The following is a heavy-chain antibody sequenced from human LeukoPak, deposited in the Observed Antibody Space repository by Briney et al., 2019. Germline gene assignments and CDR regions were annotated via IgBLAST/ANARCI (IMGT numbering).Heavy chain of an antibody. CDR1: GFIFSNYN. CDR2: INWNGGST. Sequence: GGSLRLSCAASGFIFSNYNMNWVRQAPGKGLEWVSGINWNGGSTGYADSVKGRFTISRDNAKNSLYLQMNSLRAEDTALYYCARGGHYYDSSGYSGYWGQGTLVTVSS. D-gene: IGHD3-22*01. J-gene: IGHJ4*02. V-gene: IGHV3-20*04. CDR3: ARGGHYYDSSGYSGY.